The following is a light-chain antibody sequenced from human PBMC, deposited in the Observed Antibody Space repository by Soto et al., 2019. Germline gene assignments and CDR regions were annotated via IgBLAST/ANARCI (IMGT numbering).Light chain of an antibody. CDR3: HQRSNWPPWT. V-gene: IGKV3-11*01. CDR2: GAS. J-gene: IGKJ1*01. CDR1: QSVSNNY. Sequence: VMLTQSPVTLSLSPGERASLSCRASQSVSNNYLAWYQQKPGQAPRLLIYGASNRATGIPDRFSGSGSGTDFTLTISSLEPEDFAVYYCHQRSNWPPWTFGQGTKVDI.